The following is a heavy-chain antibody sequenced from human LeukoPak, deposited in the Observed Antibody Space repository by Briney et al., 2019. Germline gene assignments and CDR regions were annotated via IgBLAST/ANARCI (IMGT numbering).Heavy chain of an antibody. CDR1: GYSINNDYY. V-gene: IGHV4-38-2*02. Sequence: SETLSLTCSVSGYSINNDYYWGWIRPPPGKGLEWIGTIYRGESTYYNPSLKSRVTISLDTSKNQFSLKVSSVTAADTAVYYCARDPRTYYDSPNWFDPWGQGTLVTVSS. CDR3: ARDPRTYYDSPNWFDP. CDR2: IYRGEST. D-gene: IGHD3-3*01. J-gene: IGHJ5*02.